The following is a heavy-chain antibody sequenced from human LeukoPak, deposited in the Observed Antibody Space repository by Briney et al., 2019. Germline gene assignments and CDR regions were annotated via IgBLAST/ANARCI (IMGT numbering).Heavy chain of an antibody. D-gene: IGHD6-19*01. CDR1: GGSISSYY. CDR2: IYYSGST. Sequence: ASETLSLTCTVSGGSISSYYWSWIRQPPGKGLEWIGYIYYSGSTNYNPSLKSRVTISVDTSKNQFSLKLSSVTAADTAVYYCARRTGYSSGWYGRSGYYFDYWGQGTLVTVSS. CDR3: ARRTGYSSGWYGRSGYYFDY. J-gene: IGHJ4*02. V-gene: IGHV4-59*01.